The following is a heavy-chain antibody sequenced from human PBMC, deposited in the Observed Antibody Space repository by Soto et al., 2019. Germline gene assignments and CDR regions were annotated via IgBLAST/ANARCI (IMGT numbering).Heavy chain of an antibody. D-gene: IGHD2-15*01. CDR2: IYSGGIT. CDR1: GGFVNSDTHS. CDR3: ARFVRSCSASTCSTRADV. Sequence: QVQLQESGPGLVKPSETLSLTCTVSGGFVNSDTHSWSWIRQTPGKPLEWIGVIYSGGITKNPSLRSRVTMSVNTSKNQFSLKLRSVIVADTAVYHCARFVRSCSASTCSTRADVWGQGITVTVSS. J-gene: IGHJ6*02. V-gene: IGHV4-61*01.